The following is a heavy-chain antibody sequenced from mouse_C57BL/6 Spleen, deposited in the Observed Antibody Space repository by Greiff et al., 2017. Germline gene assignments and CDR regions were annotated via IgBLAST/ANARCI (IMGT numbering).Heavy chain of an antibody. CDR1: GFTFSSYG. CDR2: ISSGGSYT. D-gene: IGHD4-1*01. V-gene: IGHV5-6*01. CDR3: ARLTGTVWYFDV. Sequence: EVMLVESGGDLVKPGGSLKLSCAASGFTFSSYGMSWVRQTPDKRLEWVATISSGGSYTYYPDSVKGRFTISRDNAKNTLYLQMSSLKSEDTAMYYCARLTGTVWYFDVWGTGTTVTGSS. J-gene: IGHJ1*03.